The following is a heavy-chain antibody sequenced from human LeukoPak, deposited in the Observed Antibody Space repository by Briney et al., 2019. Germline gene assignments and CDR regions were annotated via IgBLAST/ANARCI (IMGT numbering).Heavy chain of an antibody. CDR2: INPNSGGT. CDR3: ATTKTAAAGYAYYYYMDV. Sequence: ASVKVSCKASGYTFTGYYMHWVRQAPGQGLEWMGWINPNSGGTNYAQKFQGRVTMTRDASISTAYMELSRLRSDDTAVYYCATTKTAAAGYAYYYYMDVWGKGTTVTVSS. J-gene: IGHJ6*03. CDR1: GYTFTGYY. D-gene: IGHD6-13*01. V-gene: IGHV1-2*02.